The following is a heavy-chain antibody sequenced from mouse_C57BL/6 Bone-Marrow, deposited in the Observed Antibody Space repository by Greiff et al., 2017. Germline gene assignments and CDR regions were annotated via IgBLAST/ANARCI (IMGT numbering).Heavy chain of an antibody. V-gene: IGHV1-74*01. CDR3: ATPGGANWDERVWCAY. CDR2: IHPSDSDT. D-gene: IGHD4-1*01. Sequence: QVQLQQPGAELVKPGASVKVSCKASGYTFTSYWMHWVKQRPGQGLAWIGRIHPSDSDTNYNQTFKGKATLTVDKSSSTAYMQLSSLTSEDSAVYYCATPGGANWDERVWCAYGGQGTLVTVAA. CDR1: GYTFTSYW. J-gene: IGHJ3*01.